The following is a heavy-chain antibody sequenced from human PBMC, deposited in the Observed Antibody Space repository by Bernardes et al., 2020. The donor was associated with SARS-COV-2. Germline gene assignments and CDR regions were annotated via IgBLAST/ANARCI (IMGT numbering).Heavy chain of an antibody. J-gene: IGHJ4*02. CDR1: GFTFSSYG. CDR2: ISGRGDTT. Sequence: GGSLRLSRAASGFTFSSYGMTWVRQAPGKGLECVSSISGRGDTTLYADSVKGRFTISRDNSKNTLYLQMNSLRAEDTAVYFCAKTGPYYFDYWGQGTLVTVSS. V-gene: IGHV3-23*01. CDR3: AKTGPYYFDY.